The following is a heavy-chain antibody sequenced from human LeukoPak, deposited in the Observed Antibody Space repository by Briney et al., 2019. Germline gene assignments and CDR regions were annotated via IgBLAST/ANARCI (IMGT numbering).Heavy chain of an antibody. CDR3: RKLGRSSPNIYYYGMDV. D-gene: IGHD6-6*01. CDR1: GFTFSSYA. CDR2: ISGSGGST. J-gene: IGHJ6*02. Sequence: GGSPRLSCAASGFTFSSYAMSWVRQAPGKGLEWVSAISGSGGSTYYADSVKGRFTISRDNSKNTLYLQMNSLRAEDTAVYYCRKLGRSSPNIYYYGMDVWGQGATVTVSS. V-gene: IGHV3-23*01.